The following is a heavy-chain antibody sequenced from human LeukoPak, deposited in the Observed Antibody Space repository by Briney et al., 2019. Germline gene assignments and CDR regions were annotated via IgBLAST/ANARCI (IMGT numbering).Heavy chain of an antibody. V-gene: IGHV1-18*01. CDR2: ISAYNGNT. CDR3: ARDLWFGELSPFDP. J-gene: IGHJ5*02. CDR1: GYSFTNYA. D-gene: IGHD3-10*01. Sequence: ASVKVSCKASGYSFTNYAMNWVRQAPGQGLEWMGWISAYNGNTNYAQKLQGRVTMTTDTSTSTAYMELRSLRSDDTAVYYCARDLWFGELSPFDPWGQGTLVTVSS.